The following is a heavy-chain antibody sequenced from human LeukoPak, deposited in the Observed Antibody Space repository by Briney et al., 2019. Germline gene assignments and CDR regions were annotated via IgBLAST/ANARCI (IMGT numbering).Heavy chain of an antibody. V-gene: IGHV4-39*01. Sequence: SETLSLTCTVSGGSISSSSYYWGWIRQPPGKGLEWIGSIYYSGSTYYNPSLKSRVTISVDTSKNQFSLKLSSVTAADTAVYYCATSQVLYNWNDGRGDYWGQGTLVTVSS. D-gene: IGHD1-1*01. J-gene: IGHJ4*02. CDR2: IYYSGST. CDR1: GGSISSSSYY. CDR3: ATSQVLYNWNDGRGDY.